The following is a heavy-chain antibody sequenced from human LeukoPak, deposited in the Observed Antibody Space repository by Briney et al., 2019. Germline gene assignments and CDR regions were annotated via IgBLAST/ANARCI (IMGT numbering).Heavy chain of an antibody. CDR3: ARGGRVVVAAAHFDY. J-gene: IGHJ4*02. CDR1: GYTFTGYY. CDR2: INPNSGGT. Sequence: GASVKVSCKASGYTFTGYYMHWVRQAPGQGLEWMGWINPNSGGTNYAQKFQGRVTMTGDTSISTAYMELSRLRSDDTAVYYCARGGRVVVAAAHFDYWGQGTLVTVSS. D-gene: IGHD2-15*01. V-gene: IGHV1-2*02.